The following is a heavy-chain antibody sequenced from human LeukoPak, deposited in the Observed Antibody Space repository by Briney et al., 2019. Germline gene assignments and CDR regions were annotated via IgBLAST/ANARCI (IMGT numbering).Heavy chain of an antibody. CDR1: GYTFTGYY. CDR3: ARASQVAVVVPAAIDGMDV. Sequence: ASVKVSCKASGYTFTGYYMYWVRQAPGQGLEWMGWISAYNGNTNYAQKLQGRVTMTTDTSTSTAYMELRSLRSDDTAVYYCARASQVAVVVPAAIDGMDVWGQGTTVTVSS. J-gene: IGHJ6*02. CDR2: ISAYNGNT. D-gene: IGHD2-2*01. V-gene: IGHV1-18*04.